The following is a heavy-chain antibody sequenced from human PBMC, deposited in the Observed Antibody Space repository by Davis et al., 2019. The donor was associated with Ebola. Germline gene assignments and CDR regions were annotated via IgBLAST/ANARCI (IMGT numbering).Heavy chain of an antibody. CDR3: ASQSRGYCTNGVCFPFVY. D-gene: IGHD2-8*01. CDR1: GGSISSYY. Sequence: PGGSLRLSCTVSGGSISSYYWSWIRQPPGKGLEWIGYIYYSGSTNYNPSLKSRVTISVDTSKNQFSLKLSSVTAADTAVYYCASQSRGYCTNGVCFPFVYWGQGTLVTVSS. CDR2: IYYSGST. J-gene: IGHJ4*02. V-gene: IGHV4-59*01.